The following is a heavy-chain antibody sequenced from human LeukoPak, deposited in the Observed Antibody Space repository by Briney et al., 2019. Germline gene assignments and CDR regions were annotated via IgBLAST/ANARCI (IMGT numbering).Heavy chain of an antibody. V-gene: IGHV4-59*01. Sequence: SETLSLTCTVSGGSISNYYWSWIRQPPGKGLEWIGYIYYSGSTNYNPSLKSRVTISVDTSKNQFSLKLSSVTAADTAVYYCARDPGYGDYGNWFDPWGQGTLVTVSS. D-gene: IGHD4-17*01. J-gene: IGHJ5*02. CDR3: ARDPGYGDYGNWFDP. CDR1: GGSISNYY. CDR2: IYYSGST.